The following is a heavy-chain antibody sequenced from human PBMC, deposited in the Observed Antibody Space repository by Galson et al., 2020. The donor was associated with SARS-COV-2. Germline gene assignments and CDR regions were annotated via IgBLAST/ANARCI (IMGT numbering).Heavy chain of an antibody. V-gene: IGHV1-18*01. D-gene: IGHD3-3*01. Sequence: ASVKVSCKASGYAFRSHNIDWLRQAPGQGLEWMGGISVYSGETQYAQSVKDRVNLTIDTATNSVHMDRRSLRSEDTAIYFCAKAKGNGFGAPNPRDSWGHGTLVTVSS. J-gene: IGHJ5*01. CDR2: ISVYSGET. CDR1: GYAFRSHN. CDR3: AKAKGNGFGAPNPRDS.